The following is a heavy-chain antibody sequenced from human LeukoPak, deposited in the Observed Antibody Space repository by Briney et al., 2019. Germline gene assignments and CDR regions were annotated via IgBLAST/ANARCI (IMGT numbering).Heavy chain of an antibody. J-gene: IGHJ4*02. D-gene: IGHD2-15*01. Sequence: GGSLRLSCAASGFSVSSNYMSWVRQAPGKGLEWVSVFYSGGRTYYADSVKGRFTISRDTSKNTLYLQMNSLRVEDTAVYYCARETSTQCSGGSCFFDYWGQGTLVTVSS. CDR1: GFSVSSNY. V-gene: IGHV3-66*02. CDR3: ARETSTQCSGGSCFFDY. CDR2: FYSGGRT.